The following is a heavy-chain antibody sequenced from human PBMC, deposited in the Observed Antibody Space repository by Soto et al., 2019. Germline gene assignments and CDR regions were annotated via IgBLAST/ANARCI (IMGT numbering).Heavy chain of an antibody. CDR3: AKDTFYHDSSGFYVFDY. V-gene: IGHV3-30*18. CDR1: GFTFISYG. D-gene: IGHD3-22*01. J-gene: IGHJ4*02. Sequence: GGSLRLSCAASGFTFISYGIHWVRQAPGKGLEWVAVISYDGNNKNYADSVKGRFTISRDNSKNTLYLQMDSLRAEDTAIYYCAKDTFYHDSSGFYVFDYWGQGTLVTVSS. CDR2: ISYDGNNK.